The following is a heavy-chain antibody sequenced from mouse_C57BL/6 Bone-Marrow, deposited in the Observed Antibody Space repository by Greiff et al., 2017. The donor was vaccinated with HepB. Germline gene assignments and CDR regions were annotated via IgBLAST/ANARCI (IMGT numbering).Heavy chain of an antibody. J-gene: IGHJ3*01. Sequence: EVQVVESGGDLVKPGGSLKLSCAASGFTFSSYGMSWVRQTPDKRLEWVATISSGGSYTYYPDSVKGRFTISRDNAKNTLYLQMSSLKSEDTAMYYCARQRTRTVSGGQGTRVTVSA. CDR2: ISSGGSYT. V-gene: IGHV5-6*01. D-gene: IGHD5-1*01. CDR3: ARQRTRTVS. CDR1: GFTFSSYG.